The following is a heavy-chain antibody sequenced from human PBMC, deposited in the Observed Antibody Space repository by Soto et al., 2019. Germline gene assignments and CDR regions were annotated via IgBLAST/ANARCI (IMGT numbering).Heavy chain of an antibody. CDR1: GFSFSSYA. CDR3: AKDHDIVVVLSGQSRDDYFYNGMDV. V-gene: IGHV3-30*18. D-gene: IGHD2-2*01. Sequence: GGSLRLSCAASGFSFSSYAMHWVRQAPGKGLEWVAVISHDGSNSYYADSVKGRFTISRDNSKNTLYLQIHSLRTGDTALYYCAKDHDIVVVLSGQSRDDYFYNGMDVWGQGTTVTVSS. J-gene: IGHJ6*02. CDR2: ISHDGSNS.